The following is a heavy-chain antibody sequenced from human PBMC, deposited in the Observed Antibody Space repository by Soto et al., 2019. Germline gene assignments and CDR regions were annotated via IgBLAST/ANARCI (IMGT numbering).Heavy chain of an antibody. Sequence: GRSLRLSCAASGFTFSNYAMNWVRQAPGKGLKWVSVISGNGGNIDYTDSVKGRFTISRDNSKNTLYLQMHSLRAEDTAIYYCAQGHYYDTSGFYTHFTFFEYWGQGTLVTXSS. CDR3: AQGHYYDTSGFYTHFTFFEY. CDR2: ISGNGGNI. CDR1: GFTFSNYA. D-gene: IGHD3-22*01. V-gene: IGHV3-23*01. J-gene: IGHJ4*02.